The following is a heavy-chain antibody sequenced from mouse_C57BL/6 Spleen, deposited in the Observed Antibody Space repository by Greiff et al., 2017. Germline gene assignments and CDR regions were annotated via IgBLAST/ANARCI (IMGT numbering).Heavy chain of an antibody. CDR2: ISSGGDYI. V-gene: IGHV5-9-1*02. CDR3: TRNYYSNYVDY. D-gene: IGHD2-5*01. CDR1: GFTFSSYA. Sequence: EVKLQESGEGLVKPGGSLKLSCAASGFTFSSYAMSWVRQTPEKRLEWVAYISSGGDYIYYADTVKGRFTISRDNARNTLYLQMSSLKSEDTAMYYCTRNYYSNYVDYWGQGTTLTVSS. J-gene: IGHJ2*01.